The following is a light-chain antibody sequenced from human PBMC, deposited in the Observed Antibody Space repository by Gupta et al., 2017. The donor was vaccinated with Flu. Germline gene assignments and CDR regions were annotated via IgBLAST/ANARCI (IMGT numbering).Light chain of an antibody. Sequence: EMTQSPAILSASVGDSVTISCRASGRISSWLAWYQQKPGIAPKLLIYKASILESGVPSRFSGSGSGRNYSLTISSLQPEDFATYYCQQYVEFSGRTFGGGTKVEVK. CDR2: KAS. J-gene: IGKJ4*01. CDR3: QQYVEFSGRT. V-gene: IGKV1-5*03. CDR1: GRISSW.